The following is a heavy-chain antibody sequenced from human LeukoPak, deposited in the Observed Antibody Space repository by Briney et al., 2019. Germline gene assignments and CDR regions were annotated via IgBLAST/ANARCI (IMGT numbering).Heavy chain of an antibody. J-gene: IGHJ4*02. Sequence: SVKVSFKASGYTFIGYYMHWVRQAPGQGLEWMGRIIPILGIANYAQKFQGRVTITADKSTGTAYMELSSLRSEDTAVYYCARGALVGATNYFDYWGQGTLVTVSS. V-gene: IGHV1-69*02. CDR1: GYTFIGYY. CDR3: ARGALVGATNYFDY. D-gene: IGHD1-26*01. CDR2: IIPILGIA.